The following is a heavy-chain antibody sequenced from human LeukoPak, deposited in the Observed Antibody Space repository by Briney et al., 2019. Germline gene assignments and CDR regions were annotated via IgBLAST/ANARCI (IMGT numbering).Heavy chain of an antibody. CDR2: INHSGST. CDR3: AREPLLLWFGEYT. V-gene: IGHV4-34*01. Sequence: SETLSLTCAVYGGSFSGYYWSWIRQPPGKGLEWIGEINHSGSTNYNPSLKSRVTISVETSKNQFSLKLSSVTAADTAVYYCAREPLLLWFGEYTWGQGTLVTVSP. CDR1: GGSFSGYY. D-gene: IGHD3-10*01. J-gene: IGHJ4*02.